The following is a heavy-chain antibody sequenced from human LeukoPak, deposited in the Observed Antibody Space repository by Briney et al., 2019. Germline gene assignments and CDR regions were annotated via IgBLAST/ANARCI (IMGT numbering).Heavy chain of an antibody. Sequence: PGRSLRLSCAASGSTFDDYAMHWVRQAPGKGLEWVSSISWNSGNIGYADSVKGRCTISRDNAKNSLYLQMNSLRAEDTALYYCAKDRRLRAYYDFGMDVWGQGTTVTVSS. J-gene: IGHJ6*02. CDR2: ISWNSGNI. V-gene: IGHV3-9*01. CDR1: GSTFDDYA. CDR3: AKDRRLRAYYDFGMDV. D-gene: IGHD4-17*01.